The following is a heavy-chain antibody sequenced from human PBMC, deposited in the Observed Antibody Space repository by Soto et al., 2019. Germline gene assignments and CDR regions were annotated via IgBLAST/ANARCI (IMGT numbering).Heavy chain of an antibody. V-gene: IGHV1-46*01. D-gene: IGHD5-18*01. CDR1: GYTFTSYY. CDR3: ARVRHSYGYGYYFDY. J-gene: IGHJ4*02. CDR2: SNPSGGST. Sequence: QVQLVQSGAEVKKPGASVKVSCKASGYTFTSYYMHWVRQAPGQGLEWMGISNPSGGSTSYAQKFQGRGTMTRDTSTSTVYMELSSLRSEDTAVYYCARVRHSYGYGYYFDYWGQGTLVTVSS.